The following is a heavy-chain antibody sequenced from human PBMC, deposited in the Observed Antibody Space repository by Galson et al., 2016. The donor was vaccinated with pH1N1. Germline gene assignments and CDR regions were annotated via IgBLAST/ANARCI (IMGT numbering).Heavy chain of an antibody. J-gene: IGHJ4*02. V-gene: IGHV3-30*02. CDR2: IRYDGSNNDGSNK. D-gene: IGHD3-10*01. Sequence: SLRLSCAASGFTFSIYGIHWVRRAPGKGLEWVAFIRYDGSNNDGSNKYYIDSVKGRFTVSRDNSKNTLYLQMRSLRAEDTAVYYCAKKMGFGDLLYNFDYWGQGTLVTVSS. CDR1: GFTFSIYG. CDR3: AKKMGFGDLLYNFDY.